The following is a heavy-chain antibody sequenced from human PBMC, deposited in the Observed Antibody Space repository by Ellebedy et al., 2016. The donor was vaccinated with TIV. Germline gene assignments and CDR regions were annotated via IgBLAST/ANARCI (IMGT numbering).Heavy chain of an antibody. CDR1: GGSISSSNW. CDR3: ARDQIQLSPTRTWAFDI. CDR2: IYHSGST. D-gene: IGHD5-18*01. V-gene: IGHV4-4*02. J-gene: IGHJ3*02. Sequence: MPGGSLRLSCAVSGGSISSSNWWSWVRQPPGKGLEWIGEIYHSGSTNYNPSLKSRVTISVDKSKNQFSLKLSSVTAADTAVYYCARDQIQLSPTRTWAFDIWGQGTMVTVSS.